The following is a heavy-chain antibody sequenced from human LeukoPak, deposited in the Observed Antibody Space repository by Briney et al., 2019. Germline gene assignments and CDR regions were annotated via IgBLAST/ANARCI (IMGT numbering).Heavy chain of an antibody. CDR2: ISGSGDAT. CDR3: AKDGGDYGVGY. CDR1: GFTFSHYA. Sequence: GGSLRLSCAASGFTFSHYAMSWVRQAPGKGLQWVSSISGSGDATYYADSVKGRFTISRDNSKNTLYLQMSSLRAEDTSIYYCAKDGGDYGVGYWGQGTLVTVSS. V-gene: IGHV3-23*01. D-gene: IGHD4-17*01. J-gene: IGHJ4*02.